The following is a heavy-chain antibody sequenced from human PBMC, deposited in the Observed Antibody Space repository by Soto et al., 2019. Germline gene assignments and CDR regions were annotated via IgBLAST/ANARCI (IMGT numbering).Heavy chain of an antibody. V-gene: IGHV4-59*01. J-gene: IGHJ6*02. Sequence: QVQLQESGPGLVKPSETLSLTCTVSGGSISSYYWSWIRQPPGKGLEWIWYIYYSGSTNYNPSLKSRGTISVDTSKNQFSLKLSSVTAADTAVYYCARVGRDYGDSIYYYGMDVWGQGTTVTVSS. CDR3: ARVGRDYGDSIYYYGMDV. CDR2: IYYSGST. D-gene: IGHD4-17*01. CDR1: GGSISSYY.